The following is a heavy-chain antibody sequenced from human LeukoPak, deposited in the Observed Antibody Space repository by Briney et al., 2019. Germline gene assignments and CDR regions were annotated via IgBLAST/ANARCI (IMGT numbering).Heavy chain of an antibody. Sequence: PGRSLRLSCAASGFTFSSYAMHWVRQAPGKGLEWVAVISYDGSNKYYADSVKGRFTISRDNSKNTLYLQMNSLRAEDTAVYYCARFRMTGYYYYGMDVWGQGTTVTVSS. CDR1: GFTFSSYA. J-gene: IGHJ6*02. D-gene: IGHD3-9*01. V-gene: IGHV3-30-3*01. CDR3: ARFRMTGYYYYGMDV. CDR2: ISYDGSNK.